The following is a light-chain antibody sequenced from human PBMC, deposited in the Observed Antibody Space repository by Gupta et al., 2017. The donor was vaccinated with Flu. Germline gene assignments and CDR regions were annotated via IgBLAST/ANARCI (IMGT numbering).Light chain of an antibody. V-gene: IGKV3-15*01. CDR1: QSVSTK. CDR2: GAS. Sequence: EIVMTQSPATLSVSPGERATLSCRASQSVSTKLAWYQQKPGQAPRLLIYGASTRATGIPARFGASGSGTEFTLTISSLQSEDFAVYDCQQYNNWPPVFTFGPGTKVEIK. CDR3: QQYNNWPPVFT. J-gene: IGKJ3*01.